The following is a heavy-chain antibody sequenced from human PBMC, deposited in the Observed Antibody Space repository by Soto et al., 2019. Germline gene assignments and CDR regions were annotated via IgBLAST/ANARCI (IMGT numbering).Heavy chain of an antibody. Sequence: EVQLVESGGGLVQPGGSLRLSCVASGFTFSNYWMSWVRQAPGKGLEWGANIKQDGNEKFYVESVRGRFTVSRDNAKNSLYLQMNSLRAGDTAVYYCARVASIAAFYWGQGTLVTVSS. CDR2: IKQDGNEK. CDR1: GFTFSNYW. J-gene: IGHJ4*02. V-gene: IGHV3-7*05. CDR3: ARVASIAAFY. D-gene: IGHD6-6*01.